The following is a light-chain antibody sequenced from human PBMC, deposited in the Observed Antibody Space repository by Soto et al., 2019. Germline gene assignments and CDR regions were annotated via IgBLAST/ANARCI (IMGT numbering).Light chain of an antibody. CDR1: QSISSW. Sequence: DIQMTHSPSTLSASVGDRVTITCRASQSISSWLAWYQQKPGKAPKVLIYKTSSLESGVPSRFSGSGSGTEFTLTISSLQPDDFATYYCQQYSSYSRTFGQGTKVDNK. CDR2: KTS. J-gene: IGKJ1*01. CDR3: QQYSSYSRT. V-gene: IGKV1-5*03.